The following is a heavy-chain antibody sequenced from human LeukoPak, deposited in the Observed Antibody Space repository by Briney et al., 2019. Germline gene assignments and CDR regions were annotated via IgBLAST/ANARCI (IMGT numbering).Heavy chain of an antibody. CDR1: GGSISSSNR. CDR3: ARPNGNYGDTYYFDY. V-gene: IGHV4-4*02. CDR2: IYHSGST. D-gene: IGHD4-17*01. J-gene: IGHJ4*02. Sequence: SGTLSLTCAVSGGSISSSNRWSWVRQPPGKGLEWIGEIYHSGSTNYNPSLKSRVTISVDKSKNQFSLKLSSVTAADTAVYYCARPNGNYGDTYYFDYWGQGTLVTVSS.